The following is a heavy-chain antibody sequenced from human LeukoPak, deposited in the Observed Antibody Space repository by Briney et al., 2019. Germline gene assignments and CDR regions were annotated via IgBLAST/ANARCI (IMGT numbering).Heavy chain of an antibody. V-gene: IGHV4-38-2*02. J-gene: IGHJ4*02. Sequence: SETLSLTCTVSGYSISSGYYWGWIRQPPGKGLEWIGSIYHSGSTYYNPSLKSRVTISVDTSKNQFSLKLSSVTAADTAVYYCARVMVRGATFDYWGQGILVTVSS. D-gene: IGHD3-10*01. CDR2: IYHSGST. CDR1: GYSISSGYY. CDR3: ARVMVRGATFDY.